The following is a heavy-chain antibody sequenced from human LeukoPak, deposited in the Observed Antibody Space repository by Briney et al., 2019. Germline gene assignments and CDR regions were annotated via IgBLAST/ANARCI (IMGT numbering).Heavy chain of an antibody. J-gene: IGHJ4*02. D-gene: IGHD6-19*01. CDR1: GFTFSSYG. CDR2: IWYDGSNK. CDR3: ARAVAGPTPLDY. V-gene: IGHV3-33*01. Sequence: GSLRLSCAASGFTFSSYGMHWVRQAPGKGLEWVAVIWYDGSNKYYADSVKGRFTISRDNSKNTLYLQMNSLRAEDTAVYYCARAVAGPTPLDYWGQGTLVTVSS.